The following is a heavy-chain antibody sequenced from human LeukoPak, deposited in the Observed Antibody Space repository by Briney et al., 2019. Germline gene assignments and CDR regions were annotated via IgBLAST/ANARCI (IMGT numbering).Heavy chain of an antibody. CDR2: INPSGGST. Sequence: ASVKVSCKASGYAFTSYYLHWVRQAPGQGLEWMGIINPSGGSTTYAQKFQGRVTMTRDTSTSTVYMELSSLRSEETAVYYCARDIRGERGYDFGPGAEGFDYWGQGTPVTVSS. J-gene: IGHJ4*02. D-gene: IGHD5-18*01. V-gene: IGHV1-46*01. CDR3: ARDIRGERGYDFGPGAEGFDY. CDR1: GYAFTSYY.